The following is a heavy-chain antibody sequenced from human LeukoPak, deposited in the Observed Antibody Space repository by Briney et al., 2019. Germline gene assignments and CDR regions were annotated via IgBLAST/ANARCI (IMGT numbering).Heavy chain of an antibody. CDR1: GYTFTSYA. D-gene: IGHD4-17*01. V-gene: IGHV1-3*01. CDR2: INAGNGNT. J-gene: IGHJ4*02. CDR3: ARAATYGDYGYFDY. Sequence: GASVKVSCKASGYTFTSYAMHWVRQAPGQRLEWMGWINAGNGNTKYSQKFQGRVTITRDTSAGTAYMELSSLRSEDTAVYYCARAATYGDYGYFDYWGQGTLVTVSS.